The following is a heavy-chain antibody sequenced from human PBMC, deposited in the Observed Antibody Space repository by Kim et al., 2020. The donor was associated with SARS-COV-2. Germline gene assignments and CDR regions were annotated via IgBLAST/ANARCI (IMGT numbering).Heavy chain of an antibody. Sequence: GGSLRLSCVASGFPFNSYALSWVRQAPGKGLEWVSEISGNGGTTYYADSVKGRFTISRDSFKNTLYLQMKSLRAEDTAVYYCAKDQRNSQYYFDYWGQGALVTVSS. CDR2: ISGNGGTT. V-gene: IGHV3-23*01. J-gene: IGHJ4*02. CDR3: AKDQRNSQYYFDY. CDR1: GFPFNSYA.